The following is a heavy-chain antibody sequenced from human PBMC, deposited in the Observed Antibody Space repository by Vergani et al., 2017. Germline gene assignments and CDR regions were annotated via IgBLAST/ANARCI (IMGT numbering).Heavy chain of an antibody. J-gene: IGHJ4*02. CDR1: GFTFSSYA. CDR2: LSRSGGST. D-gene: IGHD2-15*01. V-gene: IGHV3-23*01. Sequence: EVQLLESGGGLVQPGGSLRLSCAASGFTFSSYAMSWVRQAPGKGLEWVSVLSRSGGSTYHADSVKGRFTISRDNSKNTLYLQMNSLRAEDTAVYYCAKCESPVVVAAPTDYWGQGTLVTVSS. CDR3: AKCESPVVVAAPTDY.